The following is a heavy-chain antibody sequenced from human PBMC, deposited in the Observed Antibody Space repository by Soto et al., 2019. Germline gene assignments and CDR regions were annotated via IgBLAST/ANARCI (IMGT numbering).Heavy chain of an antibody. V-gene: IGHV3-23*01. CDR3: AKGQGWSYYYDS. J-gene: IGHJ4*02. CDR2: IGGSGGT. Sequence: EVQLLESGGGLVQPGGSLRLSCAASGFTFSSYAMSWVRLAPGKGLEWFSSIGGSGGTYYADSVKGRFTISRDNSKNMLYLHLNSLRAEDKAMYYCAKGQGWSYYYDSWGQGTLVTVSS. D-gene: IGHD2-15*01. CDR1: GFTFSSYA.